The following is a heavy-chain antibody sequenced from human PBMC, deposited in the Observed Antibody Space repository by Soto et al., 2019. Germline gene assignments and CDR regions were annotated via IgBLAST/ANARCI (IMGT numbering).Heavy chain of an antibody. D-gene: IGHD5-18*01. V-gene: IGHV2-5*02. Sequence: QITLKESGPTLVKPTQTLTLTCTFSGFSLSTRGVGVGWIRQPPGKALEWLALLYWDDDKGYSPFLKSRLTVAEDLSKNQLVLTATSMEPVDQATSYCAHRPRGYSYYVDYWGQGTLVTVSS. CDR2: LYWDDDK. CDR1: GFSLSTRGVG. CDR3: AHRPRGYSYYVDY. J-gene: IGHJ4*02.